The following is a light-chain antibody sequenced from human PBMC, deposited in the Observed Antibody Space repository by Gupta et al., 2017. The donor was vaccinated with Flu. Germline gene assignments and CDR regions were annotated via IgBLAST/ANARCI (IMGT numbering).Light chain of an antibody. CDR2: DAS. CDR1: QSVGTY. CDR3: QKRSNWPPYT. J-gene: IGKJ2*01. Sequence: EIVLTQSPATLSLSPGERATLSCRASQSVGTYLAWYQQKPGQTPRLLIYDASNRATGIPARFSGSGSRTDFALTISSLDPEDFAVYYCQKRSNWPPYTFGQGTRLEI. V-gene: IGKV3-11*01.